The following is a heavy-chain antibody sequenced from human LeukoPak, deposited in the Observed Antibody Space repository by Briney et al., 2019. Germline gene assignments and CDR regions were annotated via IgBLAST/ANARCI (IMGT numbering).Heavy chain of an antibody. CDR3: ASRHYDILTGYPSLLFDF. V-gene: IGHV4-34*01. Sequence: SETLSLTCAVYGGPFSDFYWNWIRQPPGKGLEWIGEINHNGSTNYNPSLKSRVTISVNTSKNQFSLQLSSVTAADTAVYYCASRHYDILTGYPSLLFDFWGQGGLVTVSS. J-gene: IGHJ4*02. CDR1: GGPFSDFY. D-gene: IGHD3-9*01. CDR2: INHNGST.